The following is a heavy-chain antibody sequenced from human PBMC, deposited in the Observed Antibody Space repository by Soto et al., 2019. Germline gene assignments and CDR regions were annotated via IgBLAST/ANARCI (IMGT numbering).Heavy chain of an antibody. J-gene: IGHJ6*02. CDR3: ARTQAEGYYYGMDV. CDR1: GYTFTGYY. D-gene: IGHD6-25*01. CDR2: INPNSGGT. V-gene: IGHV1-2*02. Sequence: ASVKVSCKASGYTFTGYYMHWVRQAPGQGLEWMGWINPNSGGTNYAQKFQGRVTMTRDTSISTAYMELSRLRSDDTAVYYCARTQAEGYYYGMDVWGQGTKVTVSS.